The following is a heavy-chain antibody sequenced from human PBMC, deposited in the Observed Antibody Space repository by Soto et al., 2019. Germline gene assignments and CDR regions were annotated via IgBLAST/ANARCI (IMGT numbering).Heavy chain of an antibody. V-gene: IGHV1-69*01. CDR1: GVSFNNNG. CDR3: ARVLYYGSGSYSPYGMDV. CDR2: VSPPFRTS. Sequence: QVQLVQSGAEVKKPGSTVKVFCKTSGVSFNNNGIGWVRQAPGHGLEWMRGVSPPFRTSNYARKFQGRISITADASTGTVNMELSSLTSEDTAQYYCARVLYYGSGSYSPYGMDVWGQGTTVTVSS. J-gene: IGHJ6*02. D-gene: IGHD3-10*01.